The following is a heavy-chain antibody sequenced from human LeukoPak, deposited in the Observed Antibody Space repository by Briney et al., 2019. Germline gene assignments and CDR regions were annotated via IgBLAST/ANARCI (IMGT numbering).Heavy chain of an antibody. Sequence: PGGSLRLSCAASGFTFSSYEMNWVRQAPGEGLEWVSYISSSGSTIYYADSVKGRFTISRDNAKNSLYLQMNSLRAEDTALYYCARDRGVDTAMVNWFDPWGQGTLVTVSS. CDR1: GFTFSSYE. V-gene: IGHV3-48*03. CDR3: ARDRGVDTAMVNWFDP. J-gene: IGHJ5*02. CDR2: ISSSGSTI. D-gene: IGHD5-18*01.